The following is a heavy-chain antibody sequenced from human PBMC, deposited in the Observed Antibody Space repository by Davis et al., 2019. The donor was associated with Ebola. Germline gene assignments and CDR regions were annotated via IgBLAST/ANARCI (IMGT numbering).Heavy chain of an antibody. CDR2: IIPIFGTA. CDR1: GGTFSSYA. V-gene: IGHV1-69*13. Sequence: SVKVSCKASGGTFSSYAISWVRQAPGQGLEWMGGIIPIFGTANYAQKFQGRVTITADESTSTAYMELSSLRSEDTAVYYCARGRGLRFPQHKFQRWGQGTLVTVSS. CDR3: ARGRGLRFPQHKFQR. D-gene: IGHD3-16*01. J-gene: IGHJ4*02.